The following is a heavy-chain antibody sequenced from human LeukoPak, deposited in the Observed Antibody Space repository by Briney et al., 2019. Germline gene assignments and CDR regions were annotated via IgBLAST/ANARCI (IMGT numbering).Heavy chain of an antibody. J-gene: IGHJ6*02. CDR1: GYTFTGYY. D-gene: IGHD6-19*01. CDR2: INPNSGGT. CDR3: ARGAVAGVSFYYYGMDV. Sequence: ASVKVSCKASGYTFTGYYMHWVRQAPGQGLEWMGWINPNSGGTNYAQKFLGRVTMTRDTSTSTVYMELSSLRSEDTAVYYCARGAVAGVSFYYYGMDVWGQGTTVTVSS. V-gene: IGHV1-2*02.